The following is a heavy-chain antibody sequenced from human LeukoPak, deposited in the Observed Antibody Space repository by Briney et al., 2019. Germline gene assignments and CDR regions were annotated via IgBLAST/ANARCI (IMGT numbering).Heavy chain of an antibody. D-gene: IGHD3-3*01. Sequence: GGSLRLSCAASGFTFSSYWMSWVRQAPGKGLEGVAIIKQDGSEKYYVDSVKGRFTISRDNAKNSLYLQMNSLRAEDTAMYYCARDWRLDWFDPWGQGTLVTVSS. CDR3: ARDWRLDWFDP. V-gene: IGHV3-7*01. CDR2: IKQDGSEK. J-gene: IGHJ5*02. CDR1: GFTFSSYW.